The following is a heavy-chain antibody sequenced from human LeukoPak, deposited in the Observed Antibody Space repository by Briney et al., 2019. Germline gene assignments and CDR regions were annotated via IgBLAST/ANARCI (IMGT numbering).Heavy chain of an antibody. V-gene: IGHV5-51*01. CDR3: AKKAWTTVTTSIDS. CDR1: GYSFTNNW. J-gene: IGHJ4*02. CDR2: IFPSDSDT. D-gene: IGHD4-17*01. Sequence: RGESLKISCKASGYSFTNNWIGWLRLMPGKGLEWMGIIFPSDSDTRYSPSFQGQVTISVDKSISTIYLQWNSLKASDTAMYYCAKKAWTTVTTSIDSWGQGTLVTVSS.